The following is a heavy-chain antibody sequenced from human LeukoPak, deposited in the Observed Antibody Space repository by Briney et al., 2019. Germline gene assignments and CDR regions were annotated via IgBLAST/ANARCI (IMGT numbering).Heavy chain of an antibody. CDR1: GFTFSSYA. CDR2: ISGSGGST. D-gene: IGHD5-12*01. CDR3: ARLSGYDWESFYDY. V-gene: IGHV3-23*01. J-gene: IGHJ4*02. Sequence: PGGSLRLSCAASGFTFSSYAMSWVRQAPGKGLEWVSAISGSGGSTYYADSVKGRSTISRDNSKNTLYLQMNSLRAEDTAVYYCARLSGYDWESFYDYWGQGTLVTVSS.